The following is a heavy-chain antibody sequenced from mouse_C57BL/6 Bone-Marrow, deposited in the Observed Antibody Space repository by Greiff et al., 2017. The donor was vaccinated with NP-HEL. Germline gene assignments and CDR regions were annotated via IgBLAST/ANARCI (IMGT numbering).Heavy chain of an antibody. J-gene: IGHJ1*03. CDR2: IYPGDGDT. CDR3: ARGTAVARGWYFDV. Sequence: QVQLKESGPELVKPGASVKISCKASGYAFSSSWMNWVKQRPGKGLEWIGRIYPGDGDTNYNGKFKGKATLTADKSSSTAYMQLSSLTSEDSAVYFCARGTAVARGWYFDVWGTGTTVTVSS. CDR1: GYAFSSSW. V-gene: IGHV1-82*01. D-gene: IGHD1-1*01.